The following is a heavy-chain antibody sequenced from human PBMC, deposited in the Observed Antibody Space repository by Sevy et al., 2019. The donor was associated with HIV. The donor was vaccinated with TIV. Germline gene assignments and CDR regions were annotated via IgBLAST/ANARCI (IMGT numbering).Heavy chain of an antibody. CDR1: GGSITSLY. CDR2: IYYNGHI. D-gene: IGHD1-26*01. V-gene: IGHV4-59*08. Sequence: SETLSLTCTVSGGSITSLYWNWIRQPPGKGLEWIANIYYNGHINHNPSLKSRVTLSLDTSKNQFSVRLSSVTAADTAMYYCAGENAWGRGYSWGQGTLVTVSS. CDR3: AGENAWGRGYS. J-gene: IGHJ4*02.